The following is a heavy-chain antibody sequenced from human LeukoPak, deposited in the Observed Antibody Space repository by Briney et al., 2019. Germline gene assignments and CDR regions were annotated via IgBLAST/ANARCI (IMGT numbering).Heavy chain of an antibody. V-gene: IGHV3-21*01. J-gene: IGHJ4*02. Sequence: PGGSLRLSCAASGFTFSSYSMNWVRQAPGKGLEWVSSISSSSSYIYYADSVKGRFTISRDNAKNSLYLQMNSLRAEDTAVYYCARDDYGDYRRGSYFDYWGQGTLVTVSS. CDR2: ISSSSSYI. CDR1: GFTFSSYS. CDR3: ARDDYGDYRRGSYFDY. D-gene: IGHD4-17*01.